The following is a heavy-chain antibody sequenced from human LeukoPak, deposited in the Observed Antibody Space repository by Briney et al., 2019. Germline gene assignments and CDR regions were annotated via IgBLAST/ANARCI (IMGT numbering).Heavy chain of an antibody. CDR2: IYYSGST. D-gene: IGHD2-15*01. CDR1: GGSISSSSYY. CDR3: ARGVEAATHFVWFDP. J-gene: IGHJ5*02. Sequence: PSETLSLTCTVSGGSISSSSYYWGWIRQPPGKGLEWIGSIYYSGSTYYNPSLKSRVTISVDTSKNQFSLKLSSVTAADTAVYYCARGVEAATHFVWFDPWGQGTLVTVSS. V-gene: IGHV4-39*07.